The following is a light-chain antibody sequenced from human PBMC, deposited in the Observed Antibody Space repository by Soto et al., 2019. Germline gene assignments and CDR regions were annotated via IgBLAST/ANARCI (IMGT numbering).Light chain of an antibody. J-gene: IGKJ2*01. V-gene: IGKV1-39*01. Sequence: DIPMTQSPSSLSASVGDRVVITCRASQTISSYLNWYQQKPGKAPKCLIYAASSLQSGVPSRFSGSVLGTEFALTIDSLQPEDFATYYCQQSYSTPRTFGQGTKLEIK. CDR3: QQSYSTPRT. CDR2: AAS. CDR1: QTISSY.